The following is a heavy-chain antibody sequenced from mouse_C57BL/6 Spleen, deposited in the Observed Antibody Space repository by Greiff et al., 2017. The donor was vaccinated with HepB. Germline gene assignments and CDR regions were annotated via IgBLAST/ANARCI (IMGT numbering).Heavy chain of an antibody. CDR3: ARHGYGGDYFDY. J-gene: IGHJ2*01. CDR1: GFTFSSYG. CDR2: ISSGGRYT. V-gene: IGHV5-6*01. D-gene: IGHD2-2*01. Sequence: EVQGVESGGDLVKPGGSLKLSCAASGFTFSSYGMSWVRQTPDKRLEWVATISSGGRYTYYPDSVKGRFTISRDNAKNTLYLQMSSLKSEDTAMYYCARHGYGGDYFDYWGQGTTLTVSS.